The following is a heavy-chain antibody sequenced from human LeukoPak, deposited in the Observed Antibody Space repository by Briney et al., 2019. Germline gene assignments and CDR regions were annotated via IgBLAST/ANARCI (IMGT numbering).Heavy chain of an antibody. CDR2: ISSSGSTI. D-gene: IGHD4-17*01. CDR1: GFTFSDYY. Sequence: PGGSLRLSCAASGFTFSDYYMSWVRQAPGKGLEWVSYISSSGSTIYYADSVKGRFTIPRDNAKNSLYLQMNSLRAEDTAVYYCARDVGDPPFYYYYGMDVWGQGTTVTVSS. CDR3: ARDVGDPPFYYYYGMDV. J-gene: IGHJ6*02. V-gene: IGHV3-11*04.